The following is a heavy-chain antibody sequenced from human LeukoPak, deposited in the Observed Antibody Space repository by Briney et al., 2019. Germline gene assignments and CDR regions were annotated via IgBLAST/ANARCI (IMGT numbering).Heavy chain of an antibody. V-gene: IGHV3-21*06. J-gene: IGHJ4*02. CDR1: GFTFSRYS. CDR3: ARARGVALQLWTDLDY. CDR2: ISTSSSYI. D-gene: IGHD5-18*01. Sequence: GGSLRLSCAASGFTFSRYSMNWVRQAPGKGLEWVSSISTSSSYIYYADSVKGRFTISRDNAKNSLYLQMNSLRAEDTAVYFCARARGVALQLWTDLDYWGQGTLVTVSS.